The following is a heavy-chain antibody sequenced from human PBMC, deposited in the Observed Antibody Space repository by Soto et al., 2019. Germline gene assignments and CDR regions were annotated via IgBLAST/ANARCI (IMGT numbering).Heavy chain of an antibody. CDR2: IDPSDSYT. Sequence: GESLKISCKGSGYSFTSYWISWVRQMPGKGLEWMGRIDPSDSYTNYSPSFQGHVTISADKSISTAYLQWSSLKASDTAMYYCARHRQYCSSTSCYMLLDYWGQGALVTVS. CDR3: ARHRQYCSSTSCYMLLDY. J-gene: IGHJ4*02. V-gene: IGHV5-10-1*01. D-gene: IGHD2-2*02. CDR1: GYSFTSYW.